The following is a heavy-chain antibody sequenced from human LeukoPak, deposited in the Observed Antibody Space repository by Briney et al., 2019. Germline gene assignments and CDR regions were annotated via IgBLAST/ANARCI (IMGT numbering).Heavy chain of an antibody. J-gene: IGHJ4*02. Sequence: GGSLRLSCAASGFTFSSYAMHWVRQAPGKGLEWVAVTSYDESNKYYADSVKGRFTISRDNSKNTLFLQMNSLTAEDTAVYYCARGRAIVIVPAAKLFDYWGQGTLVTVSS. D-gene: IGHD2-2*01. CDR3: ARGRAIVIVPAAKLFDY. CDR2: TSYDESNK. CDR1: GFTFSSYA. V-gene: IGHV3-30-3*01.